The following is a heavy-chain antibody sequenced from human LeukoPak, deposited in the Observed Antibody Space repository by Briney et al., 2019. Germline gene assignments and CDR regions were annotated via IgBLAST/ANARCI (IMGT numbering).Heavy chain of an antibody. V-gene: IGHV4-59*01. CDR1: GGSISNKY. Sequence: SETLSLTCTVSGGSISNKYWSRIRQPPGKGLEWIGYIYYSGSTNYNPSLKSRVTISVDTSKNQFSLKLSSVTAADTAVYYCARGRYNWNDVLYYFDYWGQGTLVTVSS. D-gene: IGHD1-1*01. CDR2: IYYSGST. CDR3: ARGRYNWNDVLYYFDY. J-gene: IGHJ4*02.